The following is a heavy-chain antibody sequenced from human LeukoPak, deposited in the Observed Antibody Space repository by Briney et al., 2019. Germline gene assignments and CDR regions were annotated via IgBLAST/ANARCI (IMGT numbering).Heavy chain of an antibody. Sequence: GGTLRLSCAASGFSFSDYYMSWVRQAPGKGLEWVSYISRSGSTIYYADSMKGRFTISRDNAKNSLYLQMNSLRAEDTAVYYCARDTGGAAADYLGQGTLVTVSS. D-gene: IGHD6-13*01. CDR1: GFSFSDYY. CDR2: ISRSGSTI. CDR3: ARDTGGAAADY. J-gene: IGHJ4*02. V-gene: IGHV3-11*01.